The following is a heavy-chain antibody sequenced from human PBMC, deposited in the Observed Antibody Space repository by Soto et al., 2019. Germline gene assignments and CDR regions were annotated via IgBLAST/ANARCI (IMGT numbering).Heavy chain of an antibody. Sequence: GGSLRLSCAGSGFTFSNYAMSWVRQAPGKGLEWVSGISASGGATYYADSVKGRFTISRDNSKNTLFLQMNSLRAEDTAIYYCTNLAVAGTNNWGQGILVTVSS. V-gene: IGHV3-23*01. J-gene: IGHJ4*02. CDR1: GFTFSNYA. CDR3: TNLAVAGTNN. D-gene: IGHD6-19*01. CDR2: ISASGGAT.